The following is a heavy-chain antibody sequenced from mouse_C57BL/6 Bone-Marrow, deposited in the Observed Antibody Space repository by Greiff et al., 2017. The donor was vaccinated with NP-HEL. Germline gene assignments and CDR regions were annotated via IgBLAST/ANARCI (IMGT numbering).Heavy chain of an antibody. CDR1: GYAFSSSW. CDR3: ARWCLYGYDGYWYFDV. Sequence: VQLQQSGPELVKPGASVKISCKASGYAFSSSWMNWVKQRPGKGLEWIGRIYPGDGDTNYNGKFKGKATLTADKSSSTAYMQLSSLTSEDSAVYFCARWCLYGYDGYWYFDVWGTGTTVTVSS. CDR2: IYPGDGDT. V-gene: IGHV1-82*01. D-gene: IGHD2-2*01. J-gene: IGHJ1*03.